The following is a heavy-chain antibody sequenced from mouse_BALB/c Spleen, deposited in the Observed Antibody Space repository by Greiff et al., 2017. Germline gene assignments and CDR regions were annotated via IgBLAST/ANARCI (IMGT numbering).Heavy chain of an antibody. CDR2: ISSGGST. CDR1: GFTFSSYA. Sequence: EVKLMESGGGLVKPGGSLKLSCAASGFTFSSYAMSWVRQTPEKRLEWVASISSGGSTYYPDSVKGRFTISRDNARNILYLQMSSLRSEDTAMYYCARVTMMGAWFAYWGQGTLVTVSA. V-gene: IGHV5-6-5*01. CDR3: ARVTMMGAWFAY. J-gene: IGHJ3*01. D-gene: IGHD2-3*01.